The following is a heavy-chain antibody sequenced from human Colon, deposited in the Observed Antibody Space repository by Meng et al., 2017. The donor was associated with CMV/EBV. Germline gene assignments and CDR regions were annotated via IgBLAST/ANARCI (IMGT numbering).Heavy chain of an antibody. CDR1: GYTFTGNY. V-gene: IGHV1-2*02. CDR3: ARTDCSTASCYPFWFDP. J-gene: IGHJ5*02. CDR2: INPNSGGT. D-gene: IGHD2-2*01. Sequence: ASVKVSCKASGYTFTGNYIHWVRQAPGQGLEWMGWINPNSGGTNYAQKFQGRVTMTRDTSISTAYMELSRLRSDDTAVYYCARTDCSTASCYPFWFDPRGQGTQVTVSS.